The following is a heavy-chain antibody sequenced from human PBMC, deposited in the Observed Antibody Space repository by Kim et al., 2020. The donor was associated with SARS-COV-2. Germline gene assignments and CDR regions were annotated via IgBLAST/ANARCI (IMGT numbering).Heavy chain of an antibody. Sequence: SDTLSLTCTVSGGSISNYYWSWIRQTPGKGLEWIGYISDRGSTKYNPSLESRVTISVDTSENQFSLKLSSVNSADTAVYYCARGGLGVPSSFDFWGRGTL. D-gene: IGHD2-2*01. J-gene: IGHJ4*02. CDR3: ARGGLGVPSSFDF. V-gene: IGHV4-59*01. CDR1: GGSISNYY. CDR2: ISDRGST.